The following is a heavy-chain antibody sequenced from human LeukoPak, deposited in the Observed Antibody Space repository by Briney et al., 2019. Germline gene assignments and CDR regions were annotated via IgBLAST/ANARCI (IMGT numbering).Heavy chain of an antibody. CDR1: GGSISSDF. J-gene: IGHJ4*02. CDR3: ARETSLAGFASGLGFNY. D-gene: IGHD6-19*01. CDR2: IYGSGST. V-gene: IGHV4-59*01. Sequence: SETLSLTCTVSGGSISSDFWIWVRQPPGKGLEWIGYIYGSGSTNYNPSLKSRVSISGDTSKNQFSLKLTSVTAADTATYYCARETSLAGFASGLGFNYWGQGILVTVSS.